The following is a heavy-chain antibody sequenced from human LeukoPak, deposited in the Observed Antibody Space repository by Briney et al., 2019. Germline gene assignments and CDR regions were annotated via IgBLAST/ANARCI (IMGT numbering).Heavy chain of an antibody. CDR1: GGSISSHY. CDR2: IYYSGST. V-gene: IGHV4-59*11. J-gene: IGHJ4*02. D-gene: IGHD2-21*02. Sequence: SETLSLTCTVSGGSISSHYWSWIRQPPGKGLEWIGYIYYSGSTNYNPSLKGRVTISVDTSKNQFSLKLSSVTAADTAVYYCARVRLLYEFDYWGQGTLVTVSS. CDR3: ARVRLLYEFDY.